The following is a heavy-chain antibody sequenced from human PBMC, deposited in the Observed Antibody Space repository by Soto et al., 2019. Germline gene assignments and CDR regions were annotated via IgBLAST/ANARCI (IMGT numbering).Heavy chain of an antibody. D-gene: IGHD2-21*01. J-gene: IGHJ5*02. CDR3: ARLRIATNNYKWFGP. Sequence: SETLSLTCSVSGAALNSGNYYWSWIRQVPGKGLEWIGHIYVTGAVDYNPSLRDRITISQDTSERQFSLNLRLVTAADTAVYYCARLRIATNNYKWFGPWGQGTLVTVSS. V-gene: IGHV4-31*03. CDR2: IYVTGAV. CDR1: GAALNSGNYY.